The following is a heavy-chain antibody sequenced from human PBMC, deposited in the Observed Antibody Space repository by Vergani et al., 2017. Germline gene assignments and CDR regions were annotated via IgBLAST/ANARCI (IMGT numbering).Heavy chain of an antibody. V-gene: IGHV4-39*01. D-gene: IGHD3-16*01. Sequence: QMQLQESGPGLVKASETLSLTCTVSGDSIISRSYYWGWIRQPPGKGVGWIGSIYNSGNGDSSSSLKSRVTLSADTLKNQFSLRLTSVTAADTAVYYCASGKYYSDSTSHFRGRYFDVWGRGTLVTVPS. J-gene: IGHJ2*01. CDR2: IYNSGNG. CDR1: GDSIISRSYY. CDR3: ASGKYYSDSTSHFRGRYFDV.